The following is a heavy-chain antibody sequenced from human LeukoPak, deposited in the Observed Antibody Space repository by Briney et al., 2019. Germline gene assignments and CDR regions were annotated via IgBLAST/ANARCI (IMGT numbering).Heavy chain of an antibody. CDR3: ARVYDSSGYYYDYYYYMDV. D-gene: IGHD3-22*01. Sequence: SETLSLTCTVSGGSISSGDYYWSWIRQPPGKGLEWIGYIYYSGSTYYNPSLKSRVTISVDTSKNQFSLRLSSVTAADTAVYYCARVYDSSGYYYDYYYYMDVWGKGTTVTVSS. V-gene: IGHV4-30-4*02. CDR2: IYYSGST. J-gene: IGHJ6*03. CDR1: GGSISSGDYY.